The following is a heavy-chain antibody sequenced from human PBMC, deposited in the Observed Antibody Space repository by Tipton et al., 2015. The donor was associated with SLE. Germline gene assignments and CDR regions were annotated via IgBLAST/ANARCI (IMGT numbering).Heavy chain of an antibody. Sequence: TLSLTCTVSGGSISSYYWSWIRQPPGKGLEWIGYISDSGSTNYNPSLKSRLTISVDTSKNQFSLKLSSVTAADTALYYCTRSWAAYAPSQYWGPGSLVTVSS. D-gene: IGHD2-15*01. J-gene: IGHJ1*01. V-gene: IGHV4-59*01. CDR2: ISDSGST. CDR1: GGSISSYY. CDR3: TRSWAAYAPSQY.